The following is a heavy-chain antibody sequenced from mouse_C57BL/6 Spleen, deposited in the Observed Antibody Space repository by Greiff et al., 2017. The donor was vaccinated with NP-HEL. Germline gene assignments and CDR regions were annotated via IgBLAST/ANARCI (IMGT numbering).Heavy chain of an antibody. V-gene: IGHV1-7*01. CDR1: GYTFTSYW. CDR2: INPSSGYT. Sequence: VKLMESGAELAKPGASVKLSCKASGYTFTSYWMHWVKQRPGQGLEWIGYINPSSGYTKYNQKFKDKATLTADKSSSTAYMQLSSLTYEDSAVYYCARPLIYYDYDATPDYAMDYWGQGTSVTVAS. D-gene: IGHD2-4*01. CDR3: ARPLIYYDYDATPDYAMDY. J-gene: IGHJ4*01.